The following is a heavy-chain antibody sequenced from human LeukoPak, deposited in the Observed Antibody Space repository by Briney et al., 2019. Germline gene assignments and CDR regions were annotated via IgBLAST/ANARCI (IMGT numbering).Heavy chain of an antibody. V-gene: IGHV3-53*01. D-gene: IGHD6-6*01. J-gene: IGHJ2*01. CDR2: IYTGGNA. CDR1: GFTVSSNC. Sequence: PGGSLRLSCAASGFTVSSNCMSWVRQAPGKGLEWVSVIYTGGNAYYADSVKGRFTFSRDNSKNTLYLQMNSLRAEDTAVYYCARDRLRIGCFDLWGRGTLVTVSS. CDR3: ARDRLRIGCFDL.